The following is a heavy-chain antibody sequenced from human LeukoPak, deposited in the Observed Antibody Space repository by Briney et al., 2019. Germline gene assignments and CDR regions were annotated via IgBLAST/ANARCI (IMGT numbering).Heavy chain of an antibody. V-gene: IGHV4-59*01. J-gene: IGHJ5*02. CDR1: GGPISTYQ. D-gene: IGHD6-13*01. CDR2: IHYCGSA. Sequence: SETLSLTCTVSGGPISTYQWSWIRPPPGKVLEWIGNIHYCGSATYNSSLKSRVTLSVDKSKSQFSLKLSSVTAADAAVYYCARGDRGDSSSRYNWFDPWGQGTLVTVSS. CDR3: ARGDRGDSSSRYNWFDP.